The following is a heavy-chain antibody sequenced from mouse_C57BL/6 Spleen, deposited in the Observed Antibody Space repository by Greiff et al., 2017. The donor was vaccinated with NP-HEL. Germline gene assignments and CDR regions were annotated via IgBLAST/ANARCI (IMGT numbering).Heavy chain of an antibody. V-gene: IGHV7-3*01. D-gene: IGHD2-5*01. CDR1: GFTFTDYY. Sequence: EVMLVESGGGLVQPGGSLCLSCAASGFTFTDYYMSWVRQPPGKALAWLGFIRNKANGYTTEYSESVKGRFTISSENSQSILYLQMNALRAEDRATYYCARYKGAGYYSKEDAMDYWGQGSSFTVAS. CDR2: IRNKANGYTT. J-gene: IGHJ4*01. CDR3: ARYKGAGYYSKEDAMDY.